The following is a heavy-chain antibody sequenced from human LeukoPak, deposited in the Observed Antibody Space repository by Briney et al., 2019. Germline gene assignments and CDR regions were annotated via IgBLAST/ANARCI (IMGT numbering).Heavy chain of an antibody. CDR1: GFTFSNFW. D-gene: IGHD3-22*01. CDR3: ARTYYHGSTAYSHDAFDL. V-gene: IGHV3-7*01. CDR2: IKQDGSVK. J-gene: IGHJ3*01. Sequence: GGSLRLSCAASGFTFSNFWMNWVRQAPGKGLEWVANIKQDGSVKHYVDSVKGRFTISRDNAKSSVYLQMNSLRAEDTAVYYCARTYYHGSTAYSHDAFDLWGQGTKVTVSS.